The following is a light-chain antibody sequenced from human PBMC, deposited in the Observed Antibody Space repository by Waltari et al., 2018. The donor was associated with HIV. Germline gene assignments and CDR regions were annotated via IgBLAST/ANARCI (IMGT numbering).Light chain of an antibody. V-gene: IGKV2-28*01. CDR1: QSILHSNGYNY. J-gene: IGKJ5*01. CDR3: MQALQTPIT. Sequence: IVMTQSPLSLPVTPGEPASISCRSSQSILHSNGYNYLDWYLQKPGQSPQVRMYCGSSRASGVPDRFSGSGSGTDFTLKISRVEAEDVGLYYCMQALQTPITFDQGTRLEIK. CDR2: CGS.